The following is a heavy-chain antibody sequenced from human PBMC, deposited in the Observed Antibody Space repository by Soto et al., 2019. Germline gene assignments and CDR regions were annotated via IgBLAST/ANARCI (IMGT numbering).Heavy chain of an antibody. V-gene: IGHV4-39*01. Sequence: SETLSLTCTVSAGSISSSGYYWGWIRQPPGKGLEWIGSLYYGGNSYYNPSLQSRVTISLDTWKNQFSLKLSSVTAADTAVYYCAAWRPFYGGHRDXWGQGTLVTVSS. J-gene: IGHJ4*02. CDR2: LYYGGNS. CDR3: AAWRPFYGGHRDX. CDR1: AGSISSSGYY. D-gene: IGHD4-17*01.